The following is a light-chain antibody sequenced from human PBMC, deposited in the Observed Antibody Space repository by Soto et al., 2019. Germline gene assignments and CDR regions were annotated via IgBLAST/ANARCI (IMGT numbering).Light chain of an antibody. CDR3: QQRYSWIRV. CDR2: SGY. V-gene: IGKV3-11*01. Sequence: FVVTQSPDTLSLSPGETATLSCRASQSVSSSVAWYQHKPGQSPRLVVYSGYKRSAGIPARFSGSGSGTDFTPTITSLENDDFAVYYCQQRYSWIRVFGPGTKVEVK. J-gene: IGKJ1*01. CDR1: QSVSSS.